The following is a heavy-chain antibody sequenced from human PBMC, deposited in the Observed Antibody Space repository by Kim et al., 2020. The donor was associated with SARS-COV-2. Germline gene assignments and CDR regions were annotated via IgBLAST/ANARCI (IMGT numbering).Heavy chain of an antibody. CDR2: IKSKTDGGTT. CDR1: GFTFSNAW. V-gene: IGHV3-15*01. D-gene: IGHD3-9*01. Sequence: GGSLRLSCAASGFTFSNAWMSWVRQAPGKGLEWVGRIKSKTDGGTTDYAAPVKGRFTISRDDSKNTLYLQMNSLKTEDTDVYYCTTDPSLYYDILTGYHGKWFDPWGQGTLVTVSS. CDR3: TTDPSLYYDILTGYHGKWFDP. J-gene: IGHJ5*02.